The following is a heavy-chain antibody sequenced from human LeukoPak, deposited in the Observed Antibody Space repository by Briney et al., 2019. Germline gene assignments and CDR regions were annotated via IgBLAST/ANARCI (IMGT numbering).Heavy chain of an antibody. CDR3: AKERDNLGSYDY. J-gene: IGHJ4*02. V-gene: IGHV3-33*03. Sequence: PGGSLRLSCAASGFTFSRFGMHWVRQASGKGLEWVAAIWFDGSNKYYRDSVKGRFTISRDNSRNTLYLQMSSLRAEDTAVYYCAKERDNLGSYDYWGQGTLVTVSS. D-gene: IGHD1-26*01. CDR2: IWFDGSNK. CDR1: GFTFSRFG.